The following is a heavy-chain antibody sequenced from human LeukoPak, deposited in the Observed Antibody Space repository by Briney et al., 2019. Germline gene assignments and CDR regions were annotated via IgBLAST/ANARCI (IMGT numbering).Heavy chain of an antibody. J-gene: IGHJ4*02. CDR2: IYYSGST. CDR3: ARDRYISNWFFDH. D-gene: IGHD3-3*02. Sequence: SETLSLTCTVSGGSISNSYWSWIRQPPGKGLEWIGYIYYSGSTNYNPSLKSRVTISVDKSKNQFSLKLSSVTAADTAVYYCARDRYISNWFFDHWGQGTPVTVSS. CDR1: GGSISNSY. V-gene: IGHV4-59*12.